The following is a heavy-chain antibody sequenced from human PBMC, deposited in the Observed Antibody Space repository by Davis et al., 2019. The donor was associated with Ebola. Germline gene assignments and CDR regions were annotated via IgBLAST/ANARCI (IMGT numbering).Heavy chain of an antibody. CDR2: IFYTGST. J-gene: IGHJ6*02. D-gene: IGHD3-16*01. CDR3: ARQPRSTRSPEYYHGLDV. V-gene: IGHV4-59*11. Sequence: PSETLSLTCAVSRGSISSHFWSWIRQSPEQGLEWIGSIFYTGSTNLNPSLRSRVTPSVDRPKNQFSLNLTSVTAADTAVYFCARQPRSTRSPEYYHGLDVWGQGTTVVVSS. CDR1: RGSISSHF.